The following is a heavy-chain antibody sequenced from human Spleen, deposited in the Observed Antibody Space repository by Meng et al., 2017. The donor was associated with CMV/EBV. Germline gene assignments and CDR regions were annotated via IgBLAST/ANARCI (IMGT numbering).Heavy chain of an antibody. CDR3: ARAKVGATAFDP. Sequence: GESLKISCAASGFTFSSYWMHWVRQAPGKGLVWVSRINSDGSSTSYADSVKGRFTISRDNAKNTLYLQMNSLRAEDTAVYYCARAKVGATAFDPWGQGTLVTVSS. CDR2: INSDGSST. V-gene: IGHV3-74*01. J-gene: IGHJ5*02. CDR1: GFTFSSYW. D-gene: IGHD1-26*01.